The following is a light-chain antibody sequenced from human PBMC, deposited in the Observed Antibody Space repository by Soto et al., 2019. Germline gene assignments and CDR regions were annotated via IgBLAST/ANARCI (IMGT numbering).Light chain of an antibody. V-gene: IGKV1-39*01. J-gene: IGKJ1*01. Sequence: IRMTQSPSSFSASTGDRVTITCRASQSISSWLAWYQQKPGKAPKLLIYAASSLQSGAPSRFSGSGSGTDFTLTISSLQPEDFATYYCQQSYSTPPTFGQGTKVDIK. CDR3: QQSYSTPPT. CDR1: QSISSW. CDR2: AAS.